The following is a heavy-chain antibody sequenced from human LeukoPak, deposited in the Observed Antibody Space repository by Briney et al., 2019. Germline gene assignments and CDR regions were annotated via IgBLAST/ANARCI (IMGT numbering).Heavy chain of an antibody. CDR3: ARDPLPYSSSWYYFDY. CDR1: GGSFSGYY. V-gene: IGHV4-34*01. CDR2: INHSGST. D-gene: IGHD6-13*01. J-gene: IGHJ4*02. Sequence: SETLSLTCAVYGGSFSGYYWSWVRQPPGKGLEWIGEINHSGSTNYNPSLKSRVTISVDTSKNQFSLKLSSVTAADTAVYYCARDPLPYSSSWYYFDYWGQGTLVTVSS.